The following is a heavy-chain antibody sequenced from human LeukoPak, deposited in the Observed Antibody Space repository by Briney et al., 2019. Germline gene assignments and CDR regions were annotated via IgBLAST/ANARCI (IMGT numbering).Heavy chain of an antibody. Sequence: GRSLRLSCAASGFTFSRYAMHWVRQAPGKGLEWVAVISYDGSNKYYADSVKGRFTISRDNSKNTLYLQMNSLRAEDTAVYYCARDFRSLNGIVLMAYAIRCFDYWGQGTLVTVSS. D-gene: IGHD2-8*01. CDR2: ISYDGSNK. CDR3: ARDFRSLNGIVLMAYAIRCFDY. J-gene: IGHJ4*02. CDR1: GFTFSRYA. V-gene: IGHV3-30*01.